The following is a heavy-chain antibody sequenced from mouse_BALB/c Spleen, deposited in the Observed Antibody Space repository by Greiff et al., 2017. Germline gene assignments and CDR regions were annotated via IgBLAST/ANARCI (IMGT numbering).Heavy chain of an antibody. CDR1: GFDFSRYW. CDR3: ARRYYRYDGGKYYYAMDY. D-gene: IGHD2-14*01. CDR2: INPDSSTI. J-gene: IGHJ4*01. V-gene: IGHV4-1*02. Sequence: EVKLMESGGGLVQPGGSLKLSCAASGFDFSRYWMSWVRQAPGKGLEWIGEINPDSSTINYTPSLKDKFIISRDNAKNTLYLQMSKVRSEDTALYYCARRYYRYDGGKYYYAMDYWGQGTSVTVSS.